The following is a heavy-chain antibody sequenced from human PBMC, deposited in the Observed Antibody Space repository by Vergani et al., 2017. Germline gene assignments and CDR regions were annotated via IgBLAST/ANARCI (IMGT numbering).Heavy chain of an antibody. J-gene: IGHJ6*03. CDR2: IYTSGST. CDR1: GGSISSGNYY. V-gene: IGHV4-61*02. Sequence: QVQLQESGPGLVKPSQTLSLTCTVSGGSISSGNYYWSWIRQPAGKGLEWIGRIYTSGSTNYNPSLKSRVTISVDTSKNQFSLKLSSVTAADTAVYYCAXDLLLRFLEWLSYYYYYYMDVWGKGTTVTVSS. CDR3: AXDLLLRFLEWLSYYYYYYMDV. D-gene: IGHD3-3*01.